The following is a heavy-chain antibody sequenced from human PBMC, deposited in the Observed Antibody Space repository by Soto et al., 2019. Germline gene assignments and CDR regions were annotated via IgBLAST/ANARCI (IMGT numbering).Heavy chain of an antibody. CDR2: ISAYNGNT. D-gene: IGHD2-2*01. CDR3: ARGDQGYCISTSCKAYNWFDP. CDR1: GYTFTSYG. J-gene: IGHJ5*02. V-gene: IGHV1-18*01. Sequence: QVQLVQSGAEVKKPGASVKVSCKASGYTFTSYGISWVRQAPGQGLEWMGWISAYNGNTNYAQKLQGRVTMTTDTSTRTAYMELRSLRSDDTAVYYCARGDQGYCISTSCKAYNWFDPWGQGTLVTVSS.